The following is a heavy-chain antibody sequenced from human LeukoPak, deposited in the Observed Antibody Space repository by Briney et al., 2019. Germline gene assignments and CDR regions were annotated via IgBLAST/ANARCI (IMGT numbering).Heavy chain of an antibody. CDR3: ARGTATADY. J-gene: IGHJ4*02. D-gene: IGHD2-21*02. CDR2: ITSTSADI. CDR1: GFTFSTYS. V-gene: IGHV3-21*01. Sequence: GGSVRLSCAASGFTFSTYSMNWARQAPGKGLEWVSSITSTSADIYYTHSTKGRFTISRDNAKNSLFLQMNSLRAEDTAVYYCARGTATADYWGQGTLVTVSS.